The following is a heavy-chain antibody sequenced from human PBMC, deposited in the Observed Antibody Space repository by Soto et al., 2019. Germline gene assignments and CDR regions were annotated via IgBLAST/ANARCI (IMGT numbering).Heavy chain of an antibody. CDR2: ISSSSSYI. Sequence: EVQLVESGGGLVKPGGSLRLSCAASGFTFSSYSMNWVRQAPGKGLEWVSSISSSSSYIYYADSVKGRFTISRDNAKNSLHLQMNSLRAEDTAVYYCARDQVVVVPAAMRYYYYGMDVWGQGTTVTVSS. J-gene: IGHJ6*02. CDR1: GFTFSSYS. D-gene: IGHD2-2*01. V-gene: IGHV3-21*01. CDR3: ARDQVVVVPAAMRYYYYGMDV.